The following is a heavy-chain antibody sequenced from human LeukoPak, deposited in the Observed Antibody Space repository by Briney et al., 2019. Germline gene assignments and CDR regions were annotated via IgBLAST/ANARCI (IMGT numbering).Heavy chain of an antibody. Sequence: ASVKVSCKASGYTFTSYYMHWVRQAPGQGLEWMGWINPNSGGTNYAQKFQGRVTMTRDTSISTAYMELSRLRSDDTAVYYCARESGIAASGFDPWGQGTLVTVSS. J-gene: IGHJ5*02. CDR3: ARESGIAASGFDP. CDR2: INPNSGGT. D-gene: IGHD6-25*01. CDR1: GYTFTSYY. V-gene: IGHV1-2*02.